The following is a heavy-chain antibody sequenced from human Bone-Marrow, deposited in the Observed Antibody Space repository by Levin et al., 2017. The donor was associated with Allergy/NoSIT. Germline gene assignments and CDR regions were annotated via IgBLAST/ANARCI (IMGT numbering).Heavy chain of an antibody. CDR3: AREAGSGVTCPHKRWFDP. V-gene: IGHV3-33*01. J-gene: IGHJ5*02. CDR1: GFTFSTYA. CDR2: IWYDGSNE. Sequence: GESLKISCAASGFTFSTYAMHWVRQAPGRGLEWVATIWYDGSNEGYADSVKGRFTISKDNAKNTLYLQMNSLRAEDTAVYYCAREAGSGVTCPHKRWFDPWGQGTLLTVSS. D-gene: IGHD2-15*01.